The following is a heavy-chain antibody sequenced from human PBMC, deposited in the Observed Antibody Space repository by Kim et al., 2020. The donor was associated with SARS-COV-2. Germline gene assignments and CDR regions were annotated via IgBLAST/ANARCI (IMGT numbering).Heavy chain of an antibody. D-gene: IGHD2-2*01. Sequence: SETLSLTCTVSGGSVNSSSYYWGWIRQPPGKGLEWIGSFYYSGSTYYNPSLKSRVTISVDTSKNQFSVRLSSLTAAEXAVYYCARQKGSXYQQPIDYXGQGTLVTV. CDR3: ARQKGSXYQQPIDY. CDR1: GGSVNSSSYY. J-gene: IGHJ4*02. CDR2: FYYSGST. V-gene: IGHV4-39*01.